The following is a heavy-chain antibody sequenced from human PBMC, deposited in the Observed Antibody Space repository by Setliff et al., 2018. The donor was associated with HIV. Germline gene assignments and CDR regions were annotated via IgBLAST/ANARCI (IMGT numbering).Heavy chain of an antibody. D-gene: IGHD2-21*02. CDR3: AITLVGVTTEMY. V-gene: IGHV4-34*01. CDR1: GLPFGNYY. CDR2: VNHNGNI. J-gene: IGHJ4*02. Sequence: SETLSLTCGLNGLPFGNYYWNWIRQSPGKGLEWIVEVNHNGNINYNPSLQSRVTVSVDTSKPHYSLKMNSVTAADTAVYYCAITLVGVTTEMYWGQGTLVTISS.